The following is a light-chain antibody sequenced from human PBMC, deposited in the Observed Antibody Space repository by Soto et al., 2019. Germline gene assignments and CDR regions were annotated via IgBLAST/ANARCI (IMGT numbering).Light chain of an antibody. J-gene: IGKJ4*01. CDR2: DAS. CDR3: QQRSNWPYLT. CDR1: QSVSGY. V-gene: IGKV3-11*01. Sequence: EIVLTQAPDTLSLSPGERATLSCRASQSVSGYLGWYQQKPGQAPRLLIYDASNRAYGVPAIFRRSGSGTNFTLTVASLEPDDFAVYYCQQRSNWPYLTFGGGTRV.